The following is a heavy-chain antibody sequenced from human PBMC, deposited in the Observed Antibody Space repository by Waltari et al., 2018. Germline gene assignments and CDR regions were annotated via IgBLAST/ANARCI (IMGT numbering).Heavy chain of an antibody. Sequence: VRLLAAGGGVVQPGGSLRLSCGASGCDVSGTGIHWVRQAPGEGLEWVAFIGYEENEKYNGGSVKGRFTISGDNSKKMLYVEINSLRPEDTGLYYCASYTGSPSRPGPPSLWGRGTLVIVSS. CDR1: GCDVSGTG. J-gene: IGHJ4*02. CDR3: ASYTGSPSRPGPPSL. D-gene: IGHD1-26*01. V-gene: IGHV3-30*02. CDR2: IGYEENEK.